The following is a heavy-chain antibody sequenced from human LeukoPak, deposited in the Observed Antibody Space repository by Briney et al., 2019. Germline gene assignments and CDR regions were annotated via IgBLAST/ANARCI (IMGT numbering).Heavy chain of an antibody. CDR3: ARGDLVTHLPGDYFDS. CDR1: VFTFIQYW. D-gene: IGHD3-9*01. J-gene: IGHJ4*02. Sequence: GGCVRLSCAACVFTFIQYWMHWVRQPPGKGLVWVSHITSDCSSTEYADSVKGRFTNSRDNAKNTVYLQMNSLRAEDTAVYYCARGDLVTHLPGDYFDSWGQGTLVTVSS. V-gene: IGHV3-74*01. CDR2: ITSDCSST.